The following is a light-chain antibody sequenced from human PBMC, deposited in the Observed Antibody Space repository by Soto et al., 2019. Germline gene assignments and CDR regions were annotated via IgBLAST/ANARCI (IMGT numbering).Light chain of an antibody. CDR1: QSVRRY. V-gene: IGKV3-11*01. CDR2: DTT. Sequence: EVVLTQSPYTLSLSPGATATLSCRTSQSVRRYLAWYQQKSGQAPRLLIFDTTNRATGIPARFSGSGSGTDFSLTISSLEPEDFAVYYCQQRSIWPLPWTFGPGTKVDLK. J-gene: IGKJ1*01. CDR3: QQRSIWPLPWT.